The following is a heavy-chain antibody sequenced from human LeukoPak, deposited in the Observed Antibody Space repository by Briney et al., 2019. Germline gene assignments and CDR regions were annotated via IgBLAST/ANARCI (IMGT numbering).Heavy chain of an antibody. J-gene: IGHJ3*02. CDR3: ARDGRGAAAADDPLDI. CDR2: MDPNSGNT. D-gene: IGHD6-13*01. V-gene: IGHV1-8*01. Sequence: ASVKVSCKASGYTFTSYDINWVRQATGQGLEWMGWMDPNSGNTGYAQKFQGRVTMTRNTSISTAYMELSSLRSEDTAVYYCARDGRGAAAADDPLDIWGQGTTVTVSS. CDR1: GYTFTSYD.